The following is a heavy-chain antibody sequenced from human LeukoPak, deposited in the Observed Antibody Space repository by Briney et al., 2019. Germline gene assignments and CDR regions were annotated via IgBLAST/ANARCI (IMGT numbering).Heavy chain of an antibody. CDR2: IWYDGSKK. J-gene: IGHJ4*02. CDR1: GFTFSNYG. D-gene: IGHD3-10*01. Sequence: PGGSLRLSCAPSGFTFSNYGIQWVRQAPGKGLEWVAVIWYDGSKKYYADSVKGRFTISRDNSKNTLFLQMNSLTAEDSAVYFCARDRGSFTSGTSYFDYWGQGTLVTVSS. V-gene: IGHV3-33*01. CDR3: ARDRGSFTSGTSYFDY.